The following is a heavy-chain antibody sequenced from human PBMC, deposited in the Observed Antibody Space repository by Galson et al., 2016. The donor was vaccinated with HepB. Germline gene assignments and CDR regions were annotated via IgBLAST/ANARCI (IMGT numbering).Heavy chain of an antibody. CDR2: ISGSSGYV. CDR1: GFIFSSYT. Sequence: SLRLSCAASGFIFSSYTLSWVRQAPGKGLEWVASISGSSGYVHYADSVKGRFTVSRDNAKNSLSLQMSGMTAEETAVYYCVRDACGGDCSNPIQFDFWGQGTLATVSS. J-gene: IGHJ4*02. D-gene: IGHD2-21*01. V-gene: IGHV3-21*01. CDR3: VRDACGGDCSNPIQFDF.